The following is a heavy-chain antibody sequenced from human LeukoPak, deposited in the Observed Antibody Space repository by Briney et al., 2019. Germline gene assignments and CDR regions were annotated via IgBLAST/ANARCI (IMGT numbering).Heavy chain of an antibody. CDR3: ARELYYDVWSGYSDYFDY. J-gene: IGHJ4*02. CDR1: GGSISSSSYY. D-gene: IGHD3-3*01. CDR2: IYYSGST. V-gene: IGHV4-39*02. Sequence: SEPLSLTCTVSGGSISSSSYYWGWIRQPPGKGLEWIGSIYYSGSTYYNPSLKSRVTISVDTSKNQFSLKLSSVAAADTAVYYCARELYYDVWSGYSDYFDYWGQGTLVTVSS.